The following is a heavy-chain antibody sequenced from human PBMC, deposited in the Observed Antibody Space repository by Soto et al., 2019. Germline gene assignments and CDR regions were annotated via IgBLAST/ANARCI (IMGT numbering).Heavy chain of an antibody. CDR2: ISSSSSYI. D-gene: IGHD6-6*01. CDR3: ARVGGQLVPGFDY. V-gene: IGHV3-21*01. Sequence: EVQLVESGGGLVKPGGSLRLSCAASGFTFSSYSMNWVRQAPGKGLEWVSSISSSSSYIYYADSVKGRFTISRDNAKNSLYLPMNSLRAEDTAVYCCARVGGQLVPGFDYWGQGTLVTVSS. CDR1: GFTFSSYS. J-gene: IGHJ4*02.